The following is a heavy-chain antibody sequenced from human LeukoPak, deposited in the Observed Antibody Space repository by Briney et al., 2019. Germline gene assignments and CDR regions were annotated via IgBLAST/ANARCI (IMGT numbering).Heavy chain of an antibody. D-gene: IGHD3-10*01. CDR1: GFTFSSYE. CDR3: ARSITMVRGVYMDV. J-gene: IGHJ6*03. CDR2: ISSSGSTI. V-gene: IGHV3-48*03. Sequence: GGSLRLSCAASGFTFSSYEMNWVRQAPGKGLEWVSYISSSGSTIYYADSVKGRFTISRDNAKNSLYLQMNSLRAEDTAVYYCARSITMVRGVYMDVWGKGTTVTISS.